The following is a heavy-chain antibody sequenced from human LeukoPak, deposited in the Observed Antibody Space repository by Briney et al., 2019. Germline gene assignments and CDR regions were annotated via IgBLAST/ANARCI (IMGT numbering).Heavy chain of an antibody. CDR1: AFTFSNYW. J-gene: IGHJ2*01. D-gene: IGHD3-22*01. Sequence: PGGSLRLSCAASAFTFSNYWMSWVRQAPGKGLEWVANINQDGSEIYYVDSVKGRFTISRDNANNSLYLQINSVRADDTAVYYCAKDQGSMIVVRTNNWYFDPWGRGTLSLSPQ. CDR3: AKDQGSMIVVRTNNWYFDP. V-gene: IGHV3-7*01. CDR2: INQDGSEI.